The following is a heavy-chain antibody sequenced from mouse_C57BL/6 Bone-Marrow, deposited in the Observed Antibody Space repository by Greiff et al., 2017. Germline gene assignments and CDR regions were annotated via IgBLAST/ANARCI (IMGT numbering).Heavy chain of an antibody. CDR3: AGGGGYYSYWYFDV. CDR1: GYTFTSYG. Sequence: EVQLQQSGAELVRPGSSVKMSCKTSGYTFTSYGINWVKQRPGQGLEWIGYIYIGNGYTEYNEKFKGKATLPSATSSSTAYMQLSSLTSEDTAIYFCAGGGGYYSYWYFDVWGTGTTVTVSS. CDR2: IYIGNGYT. V-gene: IGHV1-58*01. D-gene: IGHD2-3*01. J-gene: IGHJ1*03.